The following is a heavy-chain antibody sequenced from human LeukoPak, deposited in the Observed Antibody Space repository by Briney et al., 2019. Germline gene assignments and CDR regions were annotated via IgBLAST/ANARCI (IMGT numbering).Heavy chain of an antibody. V-gene: IGHV4-59*01. CDR1: GGSISSYY. D-gene: IGHD2-15*01. Sequence: SETLSLTCTVSGGSISSYYWSWIRQPPGKGLEWIGYIYYSGSTNYNPSLKSRVTISVDTSKNQFSLKLSSVTAADTAVYYCARGYCRGGSCYPTDYWGQGTLVTVSS. CDR2: IYYSGST. J-gene: IGHJ4*02. CDR3: ARGYCRGGSCYPTDY.